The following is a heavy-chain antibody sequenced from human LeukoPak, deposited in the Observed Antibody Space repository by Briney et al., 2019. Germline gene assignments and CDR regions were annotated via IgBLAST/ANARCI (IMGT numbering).Heavy chain of an antibody. Sequence: GGSLRLSCAASGFTVSSNYMSWVRQAPGKGLEWLSIIYTGGNTVSAESVKGRFIISRDNSRNTVHLQMNSLRDDDTAVYYCARGQIDLLRNYFDSWGPGTLVAVSS. CDR1: GFTVSSNY. J-gene: IGHJ4*02. CDR3: ARGQIDLLRNYFDS. CDR2: IYTGGNT. D-gene: IGHD3-22*01. V-gene: IGHV3-66*01.